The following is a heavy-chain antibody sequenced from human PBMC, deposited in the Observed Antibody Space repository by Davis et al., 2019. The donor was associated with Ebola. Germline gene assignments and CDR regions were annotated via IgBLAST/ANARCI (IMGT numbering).Heavy chain of an antibody. CDR2: ISYDGNNE. V-gene: IGHV3-30-3*01. D-gene: IGHD3-10*01. CDR3: ARDPGILRLVGDYHFDY. CDR1: GFTFSTYG. J-gene: IGHJ4*02. Sequence: PPGSLRLSCAASGFTFSTYGMHWVRQAPGKWLEWVAIISYDGNNEEYADSVKGSFTISRDNSKNPLYRKMNSRRPEDTALYYCARDPGILRLVGDYHFDYWGQGTLVTGSS.